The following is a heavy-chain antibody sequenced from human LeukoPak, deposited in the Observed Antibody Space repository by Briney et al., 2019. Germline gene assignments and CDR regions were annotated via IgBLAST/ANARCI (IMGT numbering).Heavy chain of an antibody. CDR3: ARARYFGSGTYHDY. V-gene: IGHV3-53*01. CDR1: GFTVSSNY. J-gene: IGHJ4*02. D-gene: IGHD3-10*01. Sequence: PGGSLRLSCAASGFTVSSNYMSWVRQAPGKGLEWVSVIYSGGSTYYADSVKGRFTISRDNAKNSLYLQMNSLRAEDTAVYYCARARYFGSGTYHDYWGQGTLVTVSS. CDR2: IYSGGST.